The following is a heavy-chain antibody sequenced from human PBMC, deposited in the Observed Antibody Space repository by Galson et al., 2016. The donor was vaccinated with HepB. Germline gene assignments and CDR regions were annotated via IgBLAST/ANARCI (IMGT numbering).Heavy chain of an antibody. D-gene: IGHD1-26*01. J-gene: IGHJ5*02. CDR2: IYYSGSS. V-gene: IGHV4-39*07. CDR1: GGSISSSSYY. CDR3: ARGMLGSYYRWFDP. Sequence: SETLSLTCTVSGGSISSSSYYWGWIRQPPGKGLEWIGSIYYSGSSYYNSSLKSRVIISVDTSKNQFSLRLSSVTAADTAVYYCARGMLGSYYRWFDPWGQGTLVTVSS.